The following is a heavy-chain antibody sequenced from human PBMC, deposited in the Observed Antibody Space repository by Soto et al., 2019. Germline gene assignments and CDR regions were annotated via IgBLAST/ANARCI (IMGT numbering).Heavy chain of an antibody. CDR1: GGTFSSYA. V-gene: IGHV1-69*13. CDR3: ASNPIVATSLDY. Sequence: GASVKVSCKASGGTFSSYAISWVRQAPGQGLECMGWIIPIFGTANYAQKFQGRVTITADESTSTAYMELSSLRSEDTAVYYCASNPIVATSLDYWGQGTLVNVSS. J-gene: IGHJ4*02. CDR2: IIPIFGTA. D-gene: IGHD5-12*01.